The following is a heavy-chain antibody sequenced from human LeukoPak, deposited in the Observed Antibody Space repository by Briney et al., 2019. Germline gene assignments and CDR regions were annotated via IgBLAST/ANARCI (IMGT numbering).Heavy chain of an antibody. V-gene: IGHV3-23*01. D-gene: IGHD3-10*01. Sequence: GGSLRLSCAASGFTFSSYGMSWVRQAPGKGLEWVSAISGSGGSTYYADSVKGRFTISRDNSKNTLYLQMNSLRAEDTAVYYCAKEGWRNRGVTMLRVWVPDYHYYMDVWGKGTTVTVSS. CDR1: GFTFSSYG. J-gene: IGHJ6*03. CDR2: ISGSGGST. CDR3: AKEGWRNRGVTMLRVWVPDYHYYMDV.